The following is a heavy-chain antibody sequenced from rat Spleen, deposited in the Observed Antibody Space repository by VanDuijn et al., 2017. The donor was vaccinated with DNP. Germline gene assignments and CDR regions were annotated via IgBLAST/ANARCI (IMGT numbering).Heavy chain of an antibody. V-gene: IGHV5-25*01. CDR2: IATSGGST. D-gene: IGHD1-11*01. J-gene: IGHJ2*01. CDR1: GFTFSDYN. CDR3: ARGGRSYFDY. Sequence: EVQLLESGGGLVQPGRSLKLSCAASGFTFSDYNMTWIRQVPGKGLEWVASIATSGGSTYYPDSVKGRFTISRDNAKSTLYLQMDSLRSEDTASYYCARGGRSYFDYWGQGVMVTVSS.